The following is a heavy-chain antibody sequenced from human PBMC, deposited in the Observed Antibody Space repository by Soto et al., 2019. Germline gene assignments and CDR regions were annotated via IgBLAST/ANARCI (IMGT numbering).Heavy chain of an antibody. D-gene: IGHD6-13*01. CDR2: INAGNGNT. CDR3: ARPYSSSWYVEDAFDI. V-gene: IGHV1-3*01. J-gene: IGHJ3*02. Sequence: ASVKVSCKASGYTFTSYAMHWVCQAPGQRLEWMGWINAGNGNTKYSQKFQGRVTITRDTSASTAYMELSSLRSEDTAVYYCARPYSSSWYVEDAFDIWGQGTMVTVSS. CDR1: GYTFTSYA.